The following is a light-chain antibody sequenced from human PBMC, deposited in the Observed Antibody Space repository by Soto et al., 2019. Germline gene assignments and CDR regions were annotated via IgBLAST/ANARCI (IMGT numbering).Light chain of an antibody. CDR1: SSDVGYYDL. V-gene: IGLV2-14*02. CDR3: TSYTSGSTLV. J-gene: IGLJ2*01. Sequence: QSALTQPASVSGSPGQSITISCAGTSSDVGYYDLVSWYQQHPGKAPKLLIYEVSNRPSGVSNRFSGSKSGNTASLTISGLQAEDEADYYCTSYTSGSTLVFGGGTKLTVL. CDR2: EVS.